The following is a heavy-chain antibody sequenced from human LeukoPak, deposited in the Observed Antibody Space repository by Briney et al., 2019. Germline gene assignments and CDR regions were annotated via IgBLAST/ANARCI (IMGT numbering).Heavy chain of an antibody. CDR3: ARGLDWYFDL. CDR1: GFTVSSSY. V-gene: IGHV3-53*01. CDR2: IYSGGST. D-gene: IGHD5-12*01. J-gene: IGHJ2*01. Sequence: PGGSLRLSCAASGFTVSSSYMTWVRQAPGKGLEWVSVIYSGGSTFYADSVKGRFTISRDNFKNTLYLQMNSLRAEDTAVYYCARGLDWYFDLWGRGTLVTVSS.